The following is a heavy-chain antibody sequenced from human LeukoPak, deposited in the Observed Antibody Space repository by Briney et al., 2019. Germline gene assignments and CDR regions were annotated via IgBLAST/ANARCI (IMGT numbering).Heavy chain of an antibody. CDR1: GYTFTGYY. D-gene: IGHD6-13*01. Sequence: ASVKVSCKASGYTFTGYYMHWVRQAPGQGLEWMGWINPNSGGTNYAQKFQGRVTMTRDTSISTAYMELSRLRSDDTAVYCCASELERIAAAPAAFDIWGQGTMVTVSS. CDR3: ASELERIAAAPAAFDI. CDR2: INPNSGGT. J-gene: IGHJ3*02. V-gene: IGHV1-2*02.